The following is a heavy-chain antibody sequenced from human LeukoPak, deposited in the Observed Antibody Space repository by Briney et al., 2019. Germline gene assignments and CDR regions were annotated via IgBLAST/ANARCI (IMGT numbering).Heavy chain of an antibody. CDR3: ARVLPNSHRDGYNFEASFDY. CDR1: GFTFSSYV. CDR2: ISYDGSNE. Sequence: GGSLRLSCAASGFTFSSYVMHWVRQAPGKGLEGVAIISYDGSNEYYADSVKGRFTISRDNSKNTLYVQLNSLRSDDTAVYYCARVLPNSHRDGYNFEASFDYWGQGTLVTVSS. D-gene: IGHD5-24*01. V-gene: IGHV3-30*04. J-gene: IGHJ4*02.